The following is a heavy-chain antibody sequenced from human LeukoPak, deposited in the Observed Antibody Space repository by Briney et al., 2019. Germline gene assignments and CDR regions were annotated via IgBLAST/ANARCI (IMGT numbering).Heavy chain of an antibody. CDR2: INTNTGNP. CDR3: ARDINSWYRGWYTSNTGFDY. D-gene: IGHD6-19*01. CDR1: GYTFISYA. V-gene: IGHV7-4-1*02. J-gene: IGHJ4*02. Sequence: GASVKVSCTASGYTFISYAMNWVRQAPGQGLEWMGWINTNTGNPTYAQGFTGRFLFSLDTSVSTAYLQISSLKAEDTAVYYCARDINSWYRGWYTSNTGFDYWGQGTLVTVSS.